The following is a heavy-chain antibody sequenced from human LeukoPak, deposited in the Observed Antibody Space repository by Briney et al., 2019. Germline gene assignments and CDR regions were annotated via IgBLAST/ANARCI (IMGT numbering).Heavy chain of an antibody. J-gene: IGHJ3*01. V-gene: IGHV1-2*02. CDR3: ASDVLPPAHYDALDV. Sequence: ASVKVSCKASGYTFTDYYIHWVRQAPGQGLECMGYINPKTGDTYSTQKYQGRVTWTTDTSISTAYMELSRLTSDDTAIYYCASDVLPPAHYDALDVWGQGTMVTVSS. CDR1: GYTFTDYY. CDR2: INPKTGDT. D-gene: IGHD2-2*01.